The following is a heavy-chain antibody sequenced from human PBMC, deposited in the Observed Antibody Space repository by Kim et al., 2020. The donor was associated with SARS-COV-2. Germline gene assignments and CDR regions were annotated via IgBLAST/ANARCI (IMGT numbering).Heavy chain of an antibody. D-gene: IGHD3-10*01. CDR1: GYTFTNYW. J-gene: IGHJ3*02. Sequence: ESLKISCKASGYTFTNYWIACVRQMPGKGLEWLGIIYAGDSDTRYSPSFQGQVTISADKSISTAYLQWSSLKASDSAMYYCARMGFGDSLYRGGAFDIWGQGTTVIVSS. V-gene: IGHV5-51*01. CDR3: ARMGFGDSLYRGGAFDI. CDR2: IYAGDSDT.